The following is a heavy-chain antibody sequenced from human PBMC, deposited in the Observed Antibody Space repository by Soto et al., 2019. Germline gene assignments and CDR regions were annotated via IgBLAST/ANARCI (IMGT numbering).Heavy chain of an antibody. J-gene: IGHJ6*03. Sequence: SETLSLTCTVSGGSISSSSYYWGWIRQPPGKGLEWIGSIYYSGSTYYNPSLKSQVTISVDTSKNQFSLKLSSVTAADTAVYYCAITSSSSILPYYYYYMDVWGKGTTVTVSS. CDR1: GGSISSSSYY. CDR3: AITSSSSILPYYYYYMDV. V-gene: IGHV4-39*01. D-gene: IGHD6-6*01. CDR2: IYYSGST.